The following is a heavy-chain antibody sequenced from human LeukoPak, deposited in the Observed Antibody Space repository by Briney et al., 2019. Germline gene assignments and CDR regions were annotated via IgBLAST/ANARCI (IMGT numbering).Heavy chain of an antibody. CDR3: ARSPGSYFDY. J-gene: IGHJ4*02. D-gene: IGHD1-26*01. Sequence: GESLEISCKGSGYSFTSFWIGWVGQMPGKGLGWMGIIYPVDSDTRYSPSFQGQVTISADKSISTAYLQWSSLKASDTAMYYCARSPGSYFDYWGQGTLVTVSS. V-gene: IGHV5-51*01. CDR1: GYSFTSFW. CDR2: IYPVDSDT.